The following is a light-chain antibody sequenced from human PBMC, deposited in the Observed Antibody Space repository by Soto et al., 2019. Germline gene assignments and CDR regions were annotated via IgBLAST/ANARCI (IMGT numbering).Light chain of an antibody. Sequence: QSVLTQPRSVSGSPGQSVTISCTGTSSDVGGYNYVSWYQQHPGKAPKVMIYDVSKRPSGVPDRFSGSKSGNTASLTISGLQAEDEADYYCCPYAGSTRVFGPGTKVTVL. CDR3: CPYAGSTRV. CDR1: SSDVGGYNY. V-gene: IGLV2-11*01. J-gene: IGLJ1*01. CDR2: DVS.